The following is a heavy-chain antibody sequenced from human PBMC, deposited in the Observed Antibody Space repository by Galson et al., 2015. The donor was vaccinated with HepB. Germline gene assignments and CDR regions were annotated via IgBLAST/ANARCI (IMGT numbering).Heavy chain of an antibody. V-gene: IGHV1-3*01. J-gene: IGHJ4*02. CDR2: INAGNGNT. CDR3: AREPNYDYVWGSSNWGY. Sequence: SVKVSCKASGYTFTSYAMHWVRQAPGQRLEWMRWINAGNGNTKYSQKFQGRVTITRDTSASTAYMELSSLRSEDTAVYYCAREPNYDYVWGSSNWGYWGQGTLVTVSS. D-gene: IGHD3-16*01. CDR1: GYTFTSYA.